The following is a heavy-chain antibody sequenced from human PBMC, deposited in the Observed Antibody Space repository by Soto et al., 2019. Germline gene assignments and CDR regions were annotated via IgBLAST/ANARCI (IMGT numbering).Heavy chain of an antibody. CDR3: ARAYWGWDFYYYGMDV. D-gene: IGHD3-16*01. CDR2: TYYRSKWYN. V-gene: IGHV6-1*01. CDR1: WDSVSSNSAA. J-gene: IGHJ6*02. Sequence: SPTLSLPFAISWDSVSSNSAAWNWIRQSPSRGLEWLGRTYYRSKWYNDYAVSVKSRITINPDTSKNQFSLQLNSVTPEDTAVYYCARAYWGWDFYYYGMDVWGQGTTVTVSS.